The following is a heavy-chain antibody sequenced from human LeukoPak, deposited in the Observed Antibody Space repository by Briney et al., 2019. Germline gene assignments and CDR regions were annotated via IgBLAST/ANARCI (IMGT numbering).Heavy chain of an antibody. CDR2: IIPILGIA. J-gene: IGHJ4*02. Sequence: PGSSVKVSCKASGGTFSSYTISWVRQAPGQGLEWMGRIIPILGIANYAQKFQGRVTITADKSTSTAYMELSSLRSEDTAVYYCARGDDDSSGYLDYWGQGTLVTVSS. CDR1: GGTFSSYT. CDR3: ARGDDDSSGYLDY. V-gene: IGHV1-69*02. D-gene: IGHD3-22*01.